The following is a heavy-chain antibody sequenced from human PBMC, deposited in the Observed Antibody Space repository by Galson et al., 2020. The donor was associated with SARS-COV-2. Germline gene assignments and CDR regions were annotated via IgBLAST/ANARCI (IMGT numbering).Heavy chain of an antibody. D-gene: IGHD2-15*01. CDR3: ATAPPYCSGGSCYSTWFDP. CDR2: FDPEDGET. Sequence: ASVKVSCKVSGYTLTELSMHWVRQAPGKGLEWMGGFDPEDGETIYAQKFQGRVTMTEDTSTDTAYMELSSLRSEDTAVYYCATAPPYCSGGSCYSTWFDPWGKGTLVTVSS. CDR1: GYTLTELS. V-gene: IGHV1-24*01. J-gene: IGHJ5*02.